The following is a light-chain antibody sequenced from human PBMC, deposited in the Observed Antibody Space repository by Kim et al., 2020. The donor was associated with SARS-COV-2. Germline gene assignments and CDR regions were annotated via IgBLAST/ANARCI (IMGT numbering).Light chain of an antibody. CDR2: GNN. V-gene: IGLV1-40*01. CDR3: QSYDSSLSGPVV. Sequence: QSVLTQPPSVSGAPGQRVTISCTGSSSNIGAGYDVYWYQQLPGTAPKLLIYGNNNRPSGVPDRFSGSKSGTSASLAITGLQAEDEADYYCQSYDSSLSGPVVFGGGTQLTVL. CDR1: SSNIGAGYD. J-gene: IGLJ2*01.